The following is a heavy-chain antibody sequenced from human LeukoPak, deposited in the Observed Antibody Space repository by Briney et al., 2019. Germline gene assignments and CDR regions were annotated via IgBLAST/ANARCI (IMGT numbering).Heavy chain of an antibody. CDR1: GGSTRTSTSY. J-gene: IGHJ6*03. CDR3: ARESSSSRYFMDV. V-gene: IGHV4-39*07. Sequence: SETLSLTCSVSGGSTRTSTSYWGWVRQPPGKGLEWIGSIHYSGSTYKNPSLKSRVTISIDTSGSQFSLKVTSLTAADSAVYFCARESSSSRYFMDVWGRGTTVTVSS. D-gene: IGHD6-6*01. CDR2: IHYSGST.